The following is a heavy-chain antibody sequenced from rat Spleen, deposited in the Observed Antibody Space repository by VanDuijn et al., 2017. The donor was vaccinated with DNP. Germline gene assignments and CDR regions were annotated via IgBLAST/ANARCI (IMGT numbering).Heavy chain of an antibody. CDR1: GFTFNYYW. CDR3: ARRDSSLLLHGFFDY. CDR2: ITGGSGTT. V-gene: IGHV5-31*01. Sequence: EVQLVESGGDLVQPGRSLKLSCVASGFTFNYYWMAWIRQVPGKGLEWIASITGGSGTTSYPDSVKGRFTISRDDAKNTLSLQMNSLRSEDTATYYCARRDSSLLLHGFFDYWGQGVMVTVSS. J-gene: IGHJ2*01. D-gene: IGHD1-1*01.